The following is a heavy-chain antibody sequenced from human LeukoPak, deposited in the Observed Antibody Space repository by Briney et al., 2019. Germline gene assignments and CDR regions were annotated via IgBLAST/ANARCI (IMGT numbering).Heavy chain of an antibody. J-gene: IGHJ4*02. D-gene: IGHD2-8*01. CDR3: ARGPLMVYVYFDY. V-gene: IGHV4-39*07. CDR2: IYYSGST. Sequence: SETLSLTCTVSGGSISSSSYYWGWIRQPPGKGLEWIGSIYYSGSTYYNPSLKSRVTISVDKSKNQFSLKLSSVTAADTAVYYCARGPLMVYVYFDYWGQGTLVTVSS. CDR1: GGSISSSSYY.